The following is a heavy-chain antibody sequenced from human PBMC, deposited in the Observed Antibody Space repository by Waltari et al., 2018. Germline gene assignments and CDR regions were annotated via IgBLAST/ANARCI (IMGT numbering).Heavy chain of an antibody. Sequence: EVRLVQSGGGLVQPGGSLRLSCVASGFTFGGSWMSWVRQSPEKGLEFVANIGQDGSTTNYMGPVKGRFTISRDNAKNSVYLQMNSLRVDDTAVYFCARDPFHSSFDYWGQGALVTVSS. V-gene: IGHV3-7*01. CDR2: IGQDGSTT. D-gene: IGHD3-16*01. CDR3: ARDPFHSSFDY. CDR1: GFTFGGSW. J-gene: IGHJ4*02.